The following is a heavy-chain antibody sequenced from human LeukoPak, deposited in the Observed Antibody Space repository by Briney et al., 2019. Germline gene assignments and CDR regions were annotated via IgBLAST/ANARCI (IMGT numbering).Heavy chain of an antibody. CDR3: ARESGWSFPLNYFDY. CDR1: GYTFTSYG. V-gene: IGHV1-2*02. CDR2: INPNSGGT. D-gene: IGHD6-19*01. Sequence: ASVRVSCKASGYTFTSYGISWVRQAPGQGLEWMGWINPNSGGTNYAQKFQGRVTMTRDTSISTAYMELSRLRSDDTAVYYCARESGWSFPLNYFDYWGQGTLVTVSS. J-gene: IGHJ4*02.